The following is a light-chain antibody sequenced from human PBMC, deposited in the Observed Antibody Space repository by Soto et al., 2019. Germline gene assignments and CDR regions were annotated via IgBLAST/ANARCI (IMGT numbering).Light chain of an antibody. V-gene: IGKV3D-15*01. Sequence: EIVMTQSPATLSVSAGERATLSCRASQSVSSNLAWYQQKPGQAPRLLIFEASTGATGIPARFSGSGSGTEFSLTISSLQSKVFAFYYCNKYHVWPLTFGGGTRVEIK. CDR2: EAS. J-gene: IGKJ4*01. CDR1: QSVSSN. CDR3: NKYHVWPLT.